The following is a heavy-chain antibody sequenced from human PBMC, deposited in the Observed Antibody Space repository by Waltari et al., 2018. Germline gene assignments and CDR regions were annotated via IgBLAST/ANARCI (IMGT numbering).Heavy chain of an antibody. D-gene: IGHD3-22*01. CDR3: AREVVTPLYYYYGMDV. Sequence: QVQLVESGGGVVQPGRSLRLSCAASGFTFSSYGMHWVRQAPGKVLGWVAGIWSDGSNKYNADAVEGRFAISRDNSKDTLYLQMNSLRAEDTAVYYCAREVVTPLYYYYGMDVWGQGTTVTVSS. V-gene: IGHV3-33*01. CDR1: GFTFSSYG. J-gene: IGHJ6*02. CDR2: IWSDGSNK.